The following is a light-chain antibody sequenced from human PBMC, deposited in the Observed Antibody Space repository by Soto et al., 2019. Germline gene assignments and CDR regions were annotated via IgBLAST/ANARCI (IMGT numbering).Light chain of an antibody. CDR3: SSYTTGSTLPWV. CDR1: SNDIGTYEY. J-gene: IGLJ1*01. V-gene: IGLV2-14*01. Sequence: QSVLTQPVSVSGSPGLSITIPCTGSSNDIGTYEYVSWHQHHPGRAPKLIIFGVNDRPSGISDRFSGSKSGNTASLTIFGLQLEDEAVYYCSSYTTGSTLPWVFGTGTKVTVL. CDR2: GVN.